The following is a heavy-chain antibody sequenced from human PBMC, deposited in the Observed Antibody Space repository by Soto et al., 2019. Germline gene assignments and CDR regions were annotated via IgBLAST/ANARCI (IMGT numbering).Heavy chain of an antibody. CDR2: IYYSGST. V-gene: IGHV4-59*01. J-gene: IGHJ6*02. CDR1: GGSISSYY. Sequence: SETLSLTCTVSGGSISSYYWSWIRQPPGRGLEWLGYIYYSGSTNYNPSLKSRVTISVDTSKNHFFLKLTSVTAADTAVYYCGRVYDFWSGFSQPYYYAMDVWGQGTTVTVSS. CDR3: GRVYDFWSGFSQPYYYAMDV. D-gene: IGHD3-3*01.